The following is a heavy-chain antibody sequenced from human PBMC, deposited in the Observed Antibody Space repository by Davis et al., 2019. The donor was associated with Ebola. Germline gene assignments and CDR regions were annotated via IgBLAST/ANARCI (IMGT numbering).Heavy chain of an antibody. CDR3: VTENWYRFEF. CDR2: ISGSGGST. CDR1: GFTFSSYA. Sequence: GESLKISCAASGFTFSSYAMSWVRQAPGKGLEWVSAISGSGGSTYYADSVKGRFTISRDNSKNTLYLQMNSLKTEDTAVYYCVTENWYRFEFWGQGTLVTVSS. V-gene: IGHV3-23*01. J-gene: IGHJ4*02. D-gene: IGHD1/OR15-1a*01.